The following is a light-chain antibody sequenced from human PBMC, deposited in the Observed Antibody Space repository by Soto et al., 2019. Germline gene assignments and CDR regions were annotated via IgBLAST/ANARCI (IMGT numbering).Light chain of an antibody. CDR2: GAS. CDR1: QSVSDW. Sequence: DIQMTQSPSTLSASVGDRVTIVCRASQSVSDWLAWFQQRPGKAPKVLIYGASSLESGVPSRFSGSGSGTELTLTISSLQPDDFATYYCQQYNSYPWTFGQGTKVEIK. CDR3: QQYNSYPWT. V-gene: IGKV1-5*02. J-gene: IGKJ1*01.